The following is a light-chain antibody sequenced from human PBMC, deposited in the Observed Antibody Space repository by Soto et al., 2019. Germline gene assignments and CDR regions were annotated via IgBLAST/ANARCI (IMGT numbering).Light chain of an antibody. V-gene: IGKV3-15*01. Sequence: EIVLTQSPATLSAYPGERANLSCRASESVLDYLAWFQQRPGQSPRLLTYGPATRATGIPGRFRGSGSGTEFTLTITSLQSEDFAVYYCQQYYKWPQWTIGQGTKVDIK. CDR2: GPA. CDR1: ESVLDY. CDR3: QQYYKWPQWT. J-gene: IGKJ1*01.